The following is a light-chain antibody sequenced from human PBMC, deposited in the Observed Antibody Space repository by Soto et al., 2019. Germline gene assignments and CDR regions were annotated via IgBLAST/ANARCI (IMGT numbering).Light chain of an antibody. CDR3: QQYDNYPRT. CDR1: QSISSW. V-gene: IGKV1-5*01. J-gene: IGKJ1*01. CDR2: DAS. Sequence: DVQLTQSPSFLSASVVDRFTITFLASQSISSWLAWYQQKPGKAPKVLIYDASSLESGVPSRFSGSGSGTEFTLTISSLQPDDLATYYCQQYDNYPRTFGQGTKVDIK.